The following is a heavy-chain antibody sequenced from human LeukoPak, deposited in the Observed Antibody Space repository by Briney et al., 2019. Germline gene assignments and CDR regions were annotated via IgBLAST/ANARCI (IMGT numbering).Heavy chain of an antibody. CDR3: ARESGWCGSLPYYFDY. Sequence: GGSLRLSCAASGFIFSNYWMSWVRQAPGKGLEWVANIKQDGSEKYYVDSVKGRFTVSRDNAKNSLYLQMNSLRAEDTAVYYCARESGWCGSLPYYFDYWGQGTLVTVSS. J-gene: IGHJ4*02. CDR1: GFIFSNYW. D-gene: IGHD6-19*01. V-gene: IGHV3-7*01. CDR2: IKQDGSEK.